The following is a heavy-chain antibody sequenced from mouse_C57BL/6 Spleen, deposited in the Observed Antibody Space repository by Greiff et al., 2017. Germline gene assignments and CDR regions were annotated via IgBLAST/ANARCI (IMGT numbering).Heavy chain of an antibody. CDR2: ISSGSSTI. J-gene: IGHJ2*01. D-gene: IGHD1-1*01. CDR1: GFTFSDYG. Sequence: EVHLVESGGGLVKPGGSLKLSCAASGFTFSDYGMHWVRQAPEKGLEWVAYISSGSSTIYYADTVKGRFTISRDNAKNTLFLQMTILRSEDTAMYYCARAGIYYFDYWGQGTTLTVSS. V-gene: IGHV5-17*01. CDR3: ARAGIYYFDY.